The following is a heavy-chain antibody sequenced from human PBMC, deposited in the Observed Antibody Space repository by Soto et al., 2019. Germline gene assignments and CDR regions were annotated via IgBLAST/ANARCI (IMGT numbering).Heavy chain of an antibody. J-gene: IGHJ6*02. D-gene: IGHD2-2*02. CDR3: AKDLSVVVPAAIRGYYYYGMDV. CDR1: GFTFSSYA. Sequence: GGSLRLSCAASGFTFSSYAMSWVHQAPGKGLEWVSAISGSGGSTYYADSVKGRFTISRDNSKNTLYLQMNSLRAEDTAVYYCAKDLSVVVPAAIRGYYYYGMDVWGQVTTVTVSS. CDR2: ISGSGGST. V-gene: IGHV3-23*01.